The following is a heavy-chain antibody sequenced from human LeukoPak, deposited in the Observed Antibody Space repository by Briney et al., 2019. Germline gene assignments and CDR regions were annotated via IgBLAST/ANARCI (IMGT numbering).Heavy chain of an antibody. Sequence: ASVKVSCKASGGTFSSYAISWVRQAPGQGLEWMGRIIPILGIANYAQKFQGRVTITADKSTSTAYMELSSLRSEDTAVYYCARDPGIAAAENWGQGTLVTVSS. J-gene: IGHJ4*02. D-gene: IGHD6-13*01. V-gene: IGHV1-69*04. CDR2: IIPILGIA. CDR1: GGTFSSYA. CDR3: ARDPGIAAAEN.